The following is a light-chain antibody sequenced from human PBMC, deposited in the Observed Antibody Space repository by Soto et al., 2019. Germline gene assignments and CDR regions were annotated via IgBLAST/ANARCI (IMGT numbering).Light chain of an antibody. J-gene: IGKJ4*01. CDR1: QSVSSY. CDR3: QQRNNWPQT. V-gene: IGKV3-11*01. CDR2: DAS. Sequence: EIVLTQSPATLSLSPGERASLSCRASQSVSSYLAWYQQKPGQAPRLLIYDASNRATGIPARFSGSGSGTDFTLPISSLEPEDVAVYYCQQRNNWPQTFGGGTKVEIK.